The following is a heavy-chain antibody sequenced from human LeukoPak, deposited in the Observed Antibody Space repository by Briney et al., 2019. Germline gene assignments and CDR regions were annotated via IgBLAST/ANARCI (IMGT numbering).Heavy chain of an antibody. Sequence: GRSLRLSCAASGFTFSSYSMNWVRQAPGKGLEWDSSISSSSSYIYYADSVKGRFTISRDNAKNSLYLQMNSLRAEDTAVYYCARDYIKMATISGNDYWGQGTLVTVSS. CDR3: ARDYIKMATISGNDY. D-gene: IGHD5-24*01. J-gene: IGHJ4*02. CDR2: ISSSSSYI. CDR1: GFTFSSYS. V-gene: IGHV3-21*01.